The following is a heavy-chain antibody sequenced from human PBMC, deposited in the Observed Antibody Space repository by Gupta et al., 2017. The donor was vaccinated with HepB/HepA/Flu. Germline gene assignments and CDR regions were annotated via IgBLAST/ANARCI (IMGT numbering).Heavy chain of an antibody. CDR3: ARIHLISANFDY. CDR1: GFSFSTHA. Sequence: EVQLLQSGGELVQPGGSLRLSCAAAGFSFSTHAMGWVRQSPGKGLEWVSSIDFSGHNTFYSDSVKGRFSISRDNSKNTLYLQMNSLRVEDTAIYFCARIHLISANFDYWGQGTRATVSS. J-gene: IGHJ4*02. D-gene: IGHD2/OR15-2a*01. V-gene: IGHV3-23*01. CDR2: IDFSGHNT.